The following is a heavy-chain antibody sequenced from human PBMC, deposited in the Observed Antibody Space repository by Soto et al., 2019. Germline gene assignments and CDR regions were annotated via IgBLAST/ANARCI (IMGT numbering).Heavy chain of an antibody. CDR3: ARRHQIRGYCSGGSCYCQGDYFDY. V-gene: IGHV4-59*08. CDR2: IYYSGST. Sequence: PSETLSLTCTVSGGSISSYYWSWIRQPPGKGLEWIGYIYYSGSTNYNPSLKSRVTISVDTSKNQFSLKLSSVTAADTAVYYCARRHQIRGYCSGGSCYCQGDYFDYWGQGTLVTVSS. J-gene: IGHJ4*02. D-gene: IGHD2-15*01. CDR1: GGSISSYY.